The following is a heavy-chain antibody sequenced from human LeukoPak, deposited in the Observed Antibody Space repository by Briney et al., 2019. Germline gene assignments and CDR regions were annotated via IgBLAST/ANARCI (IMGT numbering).Heavy chain of an antibody. Sequence: SETLSLTCSVSGYSLSSGFYWAWIRQSPGQGLEWIGNIYHSGKTYQSPSLKSRATMSVDAYKNDFSLRLTSVTAADTAVYYCARAERYVDSLSSSGGLWEYKFDHWGQGTLVTVSS. D-gene: IGHD3-9*01. CDR1: GYSLSSGFY. CDR2: IYHSGKT. J-gene: IGHJ4*02. CDR3: ARAERYVDSLSSSGGLWEYKFDH. V-gene: IGHV4-38-2*02.